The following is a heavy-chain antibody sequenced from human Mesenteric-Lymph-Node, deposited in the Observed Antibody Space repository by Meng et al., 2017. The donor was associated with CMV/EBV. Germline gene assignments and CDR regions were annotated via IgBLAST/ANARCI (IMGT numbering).Heavy chain of an antibody. V-gene: IGHV4-61*01. CDR1: GGSVSSASYY. J-gene: IGHJ5*02. Sequence: SETLSLTCTVSGGSVSSASYYWSCIRQPPGKGLEWIEEINHSGSTNYNPSLKSRVTISVDTSKNQFSLKLSSVTAADTAVYYCARGVTGTVRWFDPWGQGTLVTVSS. D-gene: IGHD1-20*01. CDR3: ARGVTGTVRWFDP. CDR2: INHSGST.